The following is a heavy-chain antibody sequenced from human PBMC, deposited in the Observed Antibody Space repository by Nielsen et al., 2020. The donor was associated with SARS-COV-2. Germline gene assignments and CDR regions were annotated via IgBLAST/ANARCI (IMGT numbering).Heavy chain of an antibody. CDR1: GFTFSNAW. D-gene: IGHD6-13*01. J-gene: IGHJ4*02. Sequence: GGSLRLSCAASGFTFSNAWMSWVRQAPGKGLEWVGRIKSKTDGGTTDYAAPVKGRFTISRDDSKNTLYLQMNSLKTEDTAVYYCARAPIKYSSSWYQDYWGQGTLVTVSS. V-gene: IGHV3-15*01. CDR3: ARAPIKYSSSWYQDY. CDR2: IKSKTDGGTT.